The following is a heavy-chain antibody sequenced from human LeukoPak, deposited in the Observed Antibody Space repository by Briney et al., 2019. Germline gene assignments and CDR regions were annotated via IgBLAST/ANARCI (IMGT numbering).Heavy chain of an antibody. CDR1: GFTFSSYW. D-gene: IGHD5/OR15-5a*01. V-gene: IGHV3-7*01. CDR2: IKQDGSEK. CDR3: ARVLLYDRGDYYRYFDF. J-gene: IGHJ4*02. Sequence: GGSLRLSCAASGFTFSSYWMNWVRQAPGKGLEWVANIKQDGSEKNYVDSVKGRFTISRDNAKNLLTLQMNGLRAEDTAVYYCARVLLYDRGDYYRYFDFWGQGTLVTVSS.